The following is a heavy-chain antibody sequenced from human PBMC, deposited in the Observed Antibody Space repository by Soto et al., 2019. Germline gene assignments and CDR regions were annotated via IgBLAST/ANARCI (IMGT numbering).Heavy chain of an antibody. CDR2: ISSDALFR. CDR1: GFTFSDYY. J-gene: IGHJ4*02. Sequence: QVLLVESGGGLVKPGGSLRLSCGVSGFTFSDYYMSWIRQAPGKGPEWVAYISSDALFRKNADSVRGRFTISRDNAKSSVSLQMDSMRAEDTAVCYCARHRGYSYGDFDYWGQGTLVNVSS. V-gene: IGHV3-11*05. D-gene: IGHD5-18*01. CDR3: ARHRGYSYGDFDY.